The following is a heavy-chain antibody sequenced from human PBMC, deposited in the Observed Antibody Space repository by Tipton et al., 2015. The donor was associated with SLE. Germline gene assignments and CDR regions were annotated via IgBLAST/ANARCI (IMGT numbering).Heavy chain of an antibody. J-gene: IGHJ3*02. V-gene: IGHV4-34*01. CDR3: ARGWGLFDI. CDR1: GGSFSGYY. Sequence: TLSLTCVVYGGSFSGYYWSWIRQPPGKGLEWIGEINHSGSTNYNPSLKSRVTISVDTSKNQFSLKLSSVTAADTAVYYCARGWGLFDIWGQGTMVTVSS. CDR2: INHSGST. D-gene: IGHD7-27*01.